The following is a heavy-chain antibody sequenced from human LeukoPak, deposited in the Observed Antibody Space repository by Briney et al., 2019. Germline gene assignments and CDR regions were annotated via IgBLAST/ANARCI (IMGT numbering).Heavy chain of an antibody. CDR3: ATASYYGSGPRSSYYYYYYGMDV. CDR2: FDPEDGET. J-gene: IGHJ6*02. Sequence: GASVKVSCKVSGYTLTELSMHWVRQAPGKGLEWMGGFDPEDGETIYVQKFQGRVTMTEDTSTDTAYMELSSLRSEDTAVYYCATASYYGSGPRSSYYYYYYGMDVWGQGTTVTVSS. V-gene: IGHV1-24*01. D-gene: IGHD3-10*01. CDR1: GYTLTELS.